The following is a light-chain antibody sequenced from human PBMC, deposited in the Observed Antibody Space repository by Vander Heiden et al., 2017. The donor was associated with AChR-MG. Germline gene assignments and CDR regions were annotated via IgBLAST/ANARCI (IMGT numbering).Light chain of an antibody. CDR1: SSDVGSYNL. CDR2: DVS. J-gene: IGLJ2*01. V-gene: IGLV2-23*02. CDR3: CSYAGSSTFVV. Sequence: QPALTHPAPVPGPPGQSTTIPCTGTSSDVGSYNLVSWYQQHPGKAPKLMIYDVSKRPSGVSNRFSGCKSGNTASLTIAGLQAEDEADYYCCSYAGSSTFVVFGGGTKLTVL.